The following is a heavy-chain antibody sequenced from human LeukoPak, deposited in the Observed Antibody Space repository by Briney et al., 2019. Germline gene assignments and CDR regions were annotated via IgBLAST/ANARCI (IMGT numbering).Heavy chain of an antibody. CDR1: GFIFNNYG. J-gene: IGHJ5*02. Sequence: GGSLRHSCAASGFIFNNYGLIWVRQAPGKGLEWVSPISTDGGGTNYADFVKGRFTISRDNSKNTLGRPMNSLRAEDTALYYCAKGSSGYFVDLWGQGTLVTVSS. CDR2: ISTDGGGT. V-gene: IGHV3-23*01. D-gene: IGHD3-22*01. CDR3: AKGSSGYFVDL.